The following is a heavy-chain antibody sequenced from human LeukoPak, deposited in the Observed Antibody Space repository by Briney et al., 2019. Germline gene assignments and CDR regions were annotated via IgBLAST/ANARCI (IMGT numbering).Heavy chain of an antibody. Sequence: SETLSLTCAVYGGSFSGYYWSWIRQPPGKGLEWIGEINHSGSTNYNPSLKSRVTISVDTSKNQFSLKLSSVTAADTAVYYCGRSAGFVHFDHWGQGTLVTVSS. V-gene: IGHV4-34*01. CDR3: GRSAGFVHFDH. D-gene: IGHD3-16*01. CDR1: GGSFSGYY. J-gene: IGHJ4*02. CDR2: INHSGST.